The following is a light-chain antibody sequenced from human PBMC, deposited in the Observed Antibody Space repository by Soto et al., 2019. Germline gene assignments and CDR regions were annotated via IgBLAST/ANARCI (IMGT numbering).Light chain of an antibody. J-gene: IGLJ3*02. V-gene: IGLV2-8*01. CDR3: FSYASSDKRV. Sequence: QSALTQPPSASGSPGQSVTISCTGTSSDVGAYNFVSWFQQHPGKAPKLMIYDVSKRPSGVPDRFSGSKSDNTASLTIYGLQAEDEGDYYCFSYASSDKRVFGGGTKLTVL. CDR1: SSDVGAYNF. CDR2: DVS.